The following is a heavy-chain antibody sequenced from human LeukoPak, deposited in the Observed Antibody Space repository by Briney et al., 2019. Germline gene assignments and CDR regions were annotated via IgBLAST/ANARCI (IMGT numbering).Heavy chain of an antibody. Sequence: GGSLRRSCAASGFTFSSYDMIWVGQAPGKGLEWVSYISSSGSIIYHADSVKGRFTISRDNAKNSLYLQLNSLRAEDTAVYYCARGGYSTSSRAGTVDFYWGQGTLVTVSS. CDR3: ARGGYSTSSRAGTVDFY. CDR2: ISSSGSII. D-gene: IGHD6-6*01. J-gene: IGHJ4*02. CDR1: GFTFSSYD. V-gene: IGHV3-48*03.